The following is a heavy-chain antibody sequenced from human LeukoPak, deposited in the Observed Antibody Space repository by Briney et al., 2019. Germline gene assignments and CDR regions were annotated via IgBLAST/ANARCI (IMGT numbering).Heavy chain of an antibody. CDR2: MNPNSGST. CDR3: ARWRVGFDV. D-gene: IGHD3-3*01. CDR1: GYAITNFD. Sequence: ASVKVSCKVSGYAITNFDINWVRQATGQGLEWMGWMNPNSGSTGFAHKFQGRVTMTRNTSISTAYLEITALRPEDTAVYYCARWRVGFDVWGQGTTVTVSS. V-gene: IGHV1-8*01. J-gene: IGHJ6*02.